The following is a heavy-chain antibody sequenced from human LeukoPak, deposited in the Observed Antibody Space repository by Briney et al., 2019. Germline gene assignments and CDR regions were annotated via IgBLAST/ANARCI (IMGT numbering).Heavy chain of an antibody. CDR1: GSTFTSYY. Sequence: ASVKVSCKPFGSTFTSYYVHSVRQTPGQGLEWMGLINPSGGSTTYAQKFQGRLTMTSDTSTSTVYMELSSLRSEDTAVYYCARSSAYYNEADMWGQGTMVTVSS. D-gene: IGHD3-9*01. J-gene: IGHJ3*02. CDR3: ARSSAYYNEADM. V-gene: IGHV1-46*01. CDR2: INPSGGST.